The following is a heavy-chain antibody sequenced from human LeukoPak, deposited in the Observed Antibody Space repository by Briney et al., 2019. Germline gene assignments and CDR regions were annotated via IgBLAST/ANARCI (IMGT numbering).Heavy chain of an antibody. CDR1: GFTFSSNA. Sequence: PGGSLRLSCAASGFTFSSNAMHWVRQAPGKGLEWVAVISYDGSNKYYADSVKGRFTISRDNSKNTLYLQMNSLRAEDTAVYYCARVEWELLYGAFDIWGQGTMVTVSS. CDR3: ARVEWELLYGAFDI. V-gene: IGHV3-30-3*01. D-gene: IGHD1-26*01. J-gene: IGHJ3*02. CDR2: ISYDGSNK.